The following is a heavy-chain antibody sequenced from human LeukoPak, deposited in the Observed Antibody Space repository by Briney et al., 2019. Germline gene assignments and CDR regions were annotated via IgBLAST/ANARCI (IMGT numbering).Heavy chain of an antibody. D-gene: IGHD2-8*01. CDR3: ARANDYGNNALGY. V-gene: IGHV4-30-4*01. CDR2: IYYSGST. CDR1: GGSISSGDSY. J-gene: IGHJ4*02. Sequence: SETLSLTCTVSGGSISSGDSYWSWIRQPSGKGLEWIGYIYYSGSTYYNPSLKSRVIISVDTSKNHFSLKLSSVTAADTAVYYCARANDYGNNALGYWGQGTLVTVSS.